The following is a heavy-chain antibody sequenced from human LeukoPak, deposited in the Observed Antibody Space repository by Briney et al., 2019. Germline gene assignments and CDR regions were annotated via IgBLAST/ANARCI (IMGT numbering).Heavy chain of an antibody. CDR3: ASLAITKVRGAHEFDY. V-gene: IGHV1-69*06. Sequence: SVKVSCEATGYTFTGFYMHWVRQAPGQRLEWMGGIIPIFGTANYAQKFQGRVTITADKSTSTAYMELSSLRSEDTAVYYCASLAITKVRGAHEFDYWGQGTLVTVSS. CDR2: IIPIFGTA. CDR1: GYTFTGFY. J-gene: IGHJ4*02. D-gene: IGHD3-10*01.